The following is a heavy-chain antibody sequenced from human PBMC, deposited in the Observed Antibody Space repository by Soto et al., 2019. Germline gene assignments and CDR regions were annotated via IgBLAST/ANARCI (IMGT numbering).Heavy chain of an antibody. CDR2: ISYSGST. V-gene: IGHV4-31*03. CDR1: GGSISDGYY. D-gene: IGHD3-22*01. CDR3: ARRDRSGYSYWLDT. J-gene: IGHJ5*02. Sequence: SETLSLTCTVSGGSISDGYYWSWIRQHPGKGLEWIGSISYSGSTSYNPSLKSRLTISVDRSKSQFSLNLSTVTAADTAVYYCARRDRSGYSYWLDTWGQGTLVTVSS.